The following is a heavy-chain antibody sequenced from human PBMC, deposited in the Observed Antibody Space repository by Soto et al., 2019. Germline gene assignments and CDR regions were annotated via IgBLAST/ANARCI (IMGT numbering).Heavy chain of an antibody. Sequence: QVQLVQSGAEMKKPGSSVKVSCRSGGDTFSSYTVSWVRQAPGQGLEWMGRVIPILGVTNYARKFQGRVSITAEKSTSPAYMELSSLRSEDSGVYYCARRRYCGADCYSQYYYGMDVWGQGTTVTVSS. J-gene: IGHJ6*02. V-gene: IGHV1-69*02. CDR2: VIPILGVT. D-gene: IGHD2-21*02. CDR1: GDTFSSYT. CDR3: ARRRYCGADCYSQYYYGMDV.